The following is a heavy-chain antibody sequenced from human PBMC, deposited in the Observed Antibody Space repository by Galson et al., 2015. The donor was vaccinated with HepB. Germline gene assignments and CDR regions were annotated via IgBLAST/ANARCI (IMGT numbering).Heavy chain of an antibody. J-gene: IGHJ4*02. CDR3: ARIEAWQSSGWYLDY. V-gene: IGHV4-39*01. D-gene: IGHD6-19*01. CDR1: GGSISSSSYY. CDR2: IYYSGST. Sequence: LTCTVSGGSISSSSYYWGWIRQPPGKGLEWIGSIYYSGSTYYNPSLKSRVTISVDTSKNQFSLKLSSVTAADTAVYYCARIEAWQSSGWYLDYWGQGTLVTVSS.